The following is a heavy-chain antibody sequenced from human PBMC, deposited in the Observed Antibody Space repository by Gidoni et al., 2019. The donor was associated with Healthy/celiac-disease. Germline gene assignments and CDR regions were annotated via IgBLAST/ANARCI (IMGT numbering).Heavy chain of an antibody. CDR3: AKDLDYYDSSGYFDY. CDR2: ISYDGSNK. Sequence: GVVQPGRSLRLSCAASGFTFSSYGRHWVRQAPGKGLEWVAVISYDGSNKYYADAVKGRFTISRDNSKNTLYLQMHSLRAEDTAVYYCAKDLDYYDSSGYFDYWGQGTLVTVSS. V-gene: IGHV3-30*18. D-gene: IGHD3-22*01. J-gene: IGHJ4*02. CDR1: GFTFSSYG.